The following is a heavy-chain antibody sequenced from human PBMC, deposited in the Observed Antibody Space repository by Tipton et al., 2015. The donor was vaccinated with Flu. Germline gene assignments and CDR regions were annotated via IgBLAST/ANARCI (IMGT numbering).Heavy chain of an antibody. CDR2: IYNNAYT. J-gene: IGHJ4*02. CDR1: GGSIGSFY. V-gene: IGHV4-59*12. Sequence: TLSLTCTVSGGSIGSFYWNWIRQPPGKGLEWIGYIYNNAYTKYNPSLKSRVTISVDTSKKQFSLQLRSVTAADTAVYYCVRDPSLGMPDYFDHWGQGTLVTASS. D-gene: IGHD2-2*01. CDR3: VRDPSLGMPDYFDH.